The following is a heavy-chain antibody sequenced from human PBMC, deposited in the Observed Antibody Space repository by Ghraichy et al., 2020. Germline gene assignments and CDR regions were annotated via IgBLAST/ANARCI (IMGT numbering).Heavy chain of an antibody. CDR1: GFIFSGSA. CDR3: TRPSPYYYAMDV. CDR2: IRSKANSYAT. Sequence: GGSLRLSCAASGFIFSGSAMHWVRQASGKGLEWVGHIRSKANSYATAYTASVKGRFTISRDDSKNTAYLQMNSLKTEDTAVYYCTRPSPYYYAMDVWGQGTTVTVSS. J-gene: IGHJ6*02. V-gene: IGHV3-73*01.